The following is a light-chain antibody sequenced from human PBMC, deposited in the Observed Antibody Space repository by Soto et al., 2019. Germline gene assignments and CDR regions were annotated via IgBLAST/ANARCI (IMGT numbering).Light chain of an antibody. Sequence: EVVLTPSPVTLSLSPGERATLSCRASQSFRGLLAWTQQKPGQAPRLLIYDAYNRPTGIPPSSGGGGPGPDFTFPISSLDPEDAAVYTCQQLHMCPITLGQGTRWRL. J-gene: IGKJ5*01. V-gene: IGKV3-11*01. CDR2: DAY. CDR3: QQLHMCPIT. CDR1: QSFRGL.